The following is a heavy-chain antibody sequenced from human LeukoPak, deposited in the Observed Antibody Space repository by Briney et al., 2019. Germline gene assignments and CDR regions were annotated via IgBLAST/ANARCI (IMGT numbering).Heavy chain of an antibody. D-gene: IGHD6-19*01. CDR3: CTHSSGWD. Sequence: PGGSLRLSCTASGFTFSDAWMNWVRQVPGEGLEWVGRIKTRAGGAPTDYAAPVKGRFIISRDDSKNTLYLQMNSLKTEDTAIYYCCTHSSGWDWGQGALVTVSS. V-gene: IGHV3-15*01. CDR2: IKTRAGGAPT. CDR1: GFTFSDAW. J-gene: IGHJ4*02.